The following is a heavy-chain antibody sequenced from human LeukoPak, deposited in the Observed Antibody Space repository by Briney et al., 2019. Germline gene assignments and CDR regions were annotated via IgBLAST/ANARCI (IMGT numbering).Heavy chain of an antibody. CDR1: GFTFSSYG. Sequence: GGSLRLSCAASGFTFSSYGMNWVRQAPGKGLEWVSSITSSSSYIYYADSVKGRFTISRGNAKNSLYLQMNSLRAEDTAVYYCARPRNDILSGFHYYYGMDVWGQGTTVTVSS. J-gene: IGHJ6*02. V-gene: IGHV3-21*01. CDR3: ARPRNDILSGFHYYYGMDV. CDR2: ITSSSSYI. D-gene: IGHD3-9*01.